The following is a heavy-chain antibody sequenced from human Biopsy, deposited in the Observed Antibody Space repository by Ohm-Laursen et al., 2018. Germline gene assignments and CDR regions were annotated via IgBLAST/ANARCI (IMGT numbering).Heavy chain of an antibody. J-gene: IGHJ4*02. V-gene: IGHV3-7*04. CDR2: INPDASGK. Sequence: SLRLSCTASGFSFTSSWMTWIRQAPGRGLEWVATINPDASGKYYVDSVKGRFTVSRDNAKNSLYLQMDSLRDEDTALFYCARGPSGVATIGRGQGTLVTVSS. D-gene: IGHD5-24*01. CDR3: ARGPSGVATIG. CDR1: GFSFTSSW.